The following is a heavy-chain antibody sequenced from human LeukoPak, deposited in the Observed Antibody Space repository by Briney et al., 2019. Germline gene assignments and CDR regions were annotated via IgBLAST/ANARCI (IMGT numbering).Heavy chain of an antibody. Sequence: GGSLRLSCAASGFTFAGYAMTWVRQAPGKGLEWVSHIDSEGSSTNYADSVKGRLTISRDNAKNTLYLQMNSLRAEDTAVYYCARALRLAVNLDYWGQGTLVTVSS. CDR1: GFTFAGYA. CDR3: ARALRLAVNLDY. CDR2: IDSEGSST. V-gene: IGHV3-74*01. D-gene: IGHD6-19*01. J-gene: IGHJ4*01.